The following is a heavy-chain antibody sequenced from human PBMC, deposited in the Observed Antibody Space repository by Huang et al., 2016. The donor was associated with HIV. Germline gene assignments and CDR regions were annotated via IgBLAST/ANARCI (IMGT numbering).Heavy chain of an antibody. CDR2: MDPNSGNT. D-gene: IGHD6-13*01. Sequence: VQLVQSGAEVKKPGASVQVSCKASGYSFTSSDIHWVRQATGQGLAWMGWMDPNSGNTGYAQKCQTRVTMTRNTSISTAYMELSNLRSDDTGVYYGATPKYSSTVAVDYWGQGTLVSVSS. J-gene: IGHJ4*02. CDR3: ATPKYSSTVAVDY. V-gene: IGHV1-8*01. CDR1: GYSFTSSD.